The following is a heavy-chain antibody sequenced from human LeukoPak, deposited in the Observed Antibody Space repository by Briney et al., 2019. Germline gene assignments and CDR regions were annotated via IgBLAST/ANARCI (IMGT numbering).Heavy chain of an antibody. CDR3: ARDSKWELLRRDYYYYGIDY. CDR2: IGAYYGNT. Sequence: VKPCSSASGYTFTSYGISWVRQAPGQGLEWMGWIGAYYGNTNYAHKLQGRLNMRVDTSTSTAYMELSRLRSDDTAVYYCARDSKWELLRRDYYYYGIDYWGQGTMVTVSS. V-gene: IGHV1-18*01. D-gene: IGHD1-26*01. CDR1: GYTFTSYG. J-gene: IGHJ6*02.